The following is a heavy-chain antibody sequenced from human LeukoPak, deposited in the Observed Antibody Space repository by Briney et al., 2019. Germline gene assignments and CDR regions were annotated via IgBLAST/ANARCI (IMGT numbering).Heavy chain of an antibody. CDR3: ARGDGYNAFDH. J-gene: IGHJ4*02. V-gene: IGHV3-33*01. D-gene: IGHD5-24*01. Sequence: AGGSLRLSCATSGFTFSDAWMNWVRQAPGKGLEWVAVIWYDGSNKYYADSVKGRFTISRDNSKNTLYLQMNSLRAEDTAVYYCARGDGYNAFDHWGQGTLVTVSS. CDR1: GFTFSDAW. CDR2: IWYDGSNK.